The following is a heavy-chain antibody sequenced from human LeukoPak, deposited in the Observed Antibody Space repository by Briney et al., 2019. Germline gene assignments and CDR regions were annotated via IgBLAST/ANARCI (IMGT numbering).Heavy chain of an antibody. D-gene: IGHD3-10*01. CDR3: ARDSPSITMVRGHFDY. J-gene: IGHJ4*02. CDR2: ISSSSSTI. CDR1: GFTFSDYY. V-gene: IGHV3-11*04. Sequence: GGSLRLSCAASGFTFSDYYMSWIRQAPGKGLEWVSYISSSSSTIYYADSVKGRFTISRDNAKNSLYLQMNSLRAEDTAVYYCARDSPSITMVRGHFDYWGQGTLVTVSS.